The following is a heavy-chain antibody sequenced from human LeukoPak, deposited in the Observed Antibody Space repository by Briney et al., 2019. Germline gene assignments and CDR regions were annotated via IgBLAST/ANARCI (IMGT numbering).Heavy chain of an antibody. Sequence: ASAKVSCKASGYTFTSYDINWVRQATGQGLEWMGWMNPNSGNTGYAQKFQGRVTMTRNTSISTAYMELSSLRSEDTAVYYCARWYSSSYSLPEYYYYYYMDVWGKGTTVTVSS. D-gene: IGHD6-6*01. CDR2: MNPNSGNT. J-gene: IGHJ6*03. CDR1: GYTFTSYD. V-gene: IGHV1-8*01. CDR3: ARWYSSSYSLPEYYYYYYMDV.